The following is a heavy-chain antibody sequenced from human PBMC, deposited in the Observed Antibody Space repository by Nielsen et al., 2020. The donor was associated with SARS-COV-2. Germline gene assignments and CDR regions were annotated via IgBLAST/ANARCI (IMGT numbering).Heavy chain of an antibody. V-gene: IGHV3-33*01. CDR3: ASNYGDYYYYYGMDV. CDR1: GFTFSSYG. CDR2: IWYDGSNK. D-gene: IGHD4-17*01. J-gene: IGHJ6*02. Sequence: GESLKISCAASGFTFSSYGMHWVRQAPGKGLEWVAVIWYDGSNKYYADSVKGRFTISRDNSKNTLYLQMNSLRAEDTAVYYCASNYGDYYYYYGMDVWGQGTTVTVSS.